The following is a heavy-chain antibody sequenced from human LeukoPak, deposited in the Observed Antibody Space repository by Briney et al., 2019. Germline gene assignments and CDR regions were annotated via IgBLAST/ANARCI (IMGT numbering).Heavy chain of an antibody. CDR1: GGSISSGTSY. Sequence: SETLSLTCTVSGGSISSGTSYWSWVRQPPGKGLEWIGYIYHSGSTYYNPSLRSRVTISVDRSKNRFSLKLSSVTAADTAVYYCARGDFWSGFYNYWGQGTLVTVSS. D-gene: IGHD3-3*01. CDR2: IYHSGST. V-gene: IGHV4-30-2*01. CDR3: ARGDFWSGFYNY. J-gene: IGHJ4*02.